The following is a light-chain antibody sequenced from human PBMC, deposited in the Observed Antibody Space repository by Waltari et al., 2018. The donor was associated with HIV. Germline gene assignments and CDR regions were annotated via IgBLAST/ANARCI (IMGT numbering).Light chain of an antibody. CDR1: NIGAKS. Sequence: SYVLTQPPSVSVAPGQTARITCGGINIGAKSVHWYQHKAGQAPVLVVYDDGDRPSGIPERFSGSNSGNTATLTITRVEAGDEADYYCQVWDISSDHVVFGGGTKVTVL. V-gene: IGLV3-21*02. J-gene: IGLJ3*02. CDR2: DDG. CDR3: QVWDISSDHVV.